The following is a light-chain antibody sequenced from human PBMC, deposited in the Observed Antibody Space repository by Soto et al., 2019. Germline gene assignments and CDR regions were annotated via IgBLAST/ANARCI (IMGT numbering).Light chain of an antibody. Sequence: EIVLTHSPATLSLSPWERATLSSRASQSVSSYLAWYQQKPGQAPRLLIYDASNRATGIPARFSGSGSGTDFTLTISSLEPEDFAVYYCQQYGSSGTFGQGTKVDIK. CDR2: DAS. J-gene: IGKJ1*01. CDR1: QSVSSY. V-gene: IGKV3-11*01. CDR3: QQYGSSGT.